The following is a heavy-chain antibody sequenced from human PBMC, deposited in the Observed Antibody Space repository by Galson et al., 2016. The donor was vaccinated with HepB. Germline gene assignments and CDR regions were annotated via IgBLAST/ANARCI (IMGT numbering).Heavy chain of an antibody. CDR1: GFTFSAYA. D-gene: IGHD4-23*01. J-gene: IGHJ1*01. V-gene: IGHV3-23*01. CDR3: VADHGGLDCFDF. Sequence: SLRLSCAASGFTFSAYAMAWARQAPGKGLEWVSGISDSGANTYYADPVWGRFSISRDDSKSTLYLQMTNRRVEDTALYYCVADHGGLDCFDFWGQGTLVTVSS. CDR2: ISDSGANT.